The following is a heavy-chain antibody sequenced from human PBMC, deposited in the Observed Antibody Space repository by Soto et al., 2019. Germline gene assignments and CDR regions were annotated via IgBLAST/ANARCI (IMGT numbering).Heavy chain of an antibody. CDR3: AKVWITGTTSFDY. D-gene: IGHD1-7*01. V-gene: IGHV3-23*01. Sequence: EVQLLESGGGLVQPGGSLRLSCAASGLVFTSAVMGWVRQAPGKGLEWVSTISAAGESTYYADSVKGRFTISRDNSKNTVSLQMNSLRAEDTAIYYCAKVWITGTTSFDYWGLGTLVIVSS. CDR1: GLVFTSAV. CDR2: ISAAGEST. J-gene: IGHJ4*02.